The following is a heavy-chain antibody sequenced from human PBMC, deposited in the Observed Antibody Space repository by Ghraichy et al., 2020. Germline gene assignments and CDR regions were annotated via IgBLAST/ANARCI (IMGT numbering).Heavy chain of an antibody. J-gene: IGHJ5*02. D-gene: IGHD2-15*01. CDR2: IHHSGSS. V-gene: IGHV4-59*11. Sequence: SETLSLTCTVSGASIGSHYWSWIRQPPGKGLEWVGYIHHSGSSNYNPSLKSRVAMSVDTSKNQFSLRLSSVTAADTAVYYCARGGWSLNSWGQGTLVTVSS. CDR1: GASIGSHY. CDR3: ARGGWSLNS.